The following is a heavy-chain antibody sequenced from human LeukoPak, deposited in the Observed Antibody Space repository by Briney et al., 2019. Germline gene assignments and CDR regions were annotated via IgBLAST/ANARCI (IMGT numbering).Heavy chain of an antibody. CDR3: ARSGRGGAFDI. CDR2: ISYDGSNK. J-gene: IGHJ3*02. CDR1: GFTFSSYG. Sequence: GGSLRLSCAASGFTFSSYGMHWVRQAPGKGLEWVAVISYDGSNKYYADSVKGRFTISGDNAKNTLYLQMNSLRAEDTAVYYCARSGRGGAFDIWGHGTMVTVSS. D-gene: IGHD1-26*01. V-gene: IGHV3-30*03.